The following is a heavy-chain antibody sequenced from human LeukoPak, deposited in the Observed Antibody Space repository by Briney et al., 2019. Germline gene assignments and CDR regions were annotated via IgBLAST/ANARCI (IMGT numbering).Heavy chain of an antibody. CDR1: GGSMGSYY. Sequence: SETLSLTCTVSGGSMGSYYWSWIRQPPGKGLEWIGYIYYSGTTKYNPSLKSRVTISVDTSKNQFSLKLNSLTAADTAVYYCARGHTESADDYGNWFHPWGQGTLVTVSS. D-gene: IGHD5-12*01. J-gene: IGHJ5*02. V-gene: IGHV4-59*01. CDR3: ARGHTESADDYGNWFHP. CDR2: IYYSGTT.